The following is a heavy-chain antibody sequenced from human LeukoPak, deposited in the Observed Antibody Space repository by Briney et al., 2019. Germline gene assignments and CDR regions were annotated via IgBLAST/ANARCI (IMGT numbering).Heavy chain of an antibody. Sequence: ASVKVSCKASGGTFSSYAISWVRQAPGQGLEWMGRIIPILGIANYAQKFQGRVTITADKSTSTAYMELSSLRSEDTAVYYCAREIAAAAPFDYWGQGTLVTVSS. CDR1: GGTFSSYA. CDR2: IIPILGIA. J-gene: IGHJ4*02. D-gene: IGHD6-13*01. V-gene: IGHV1-69*04. CDR3: AREIAAAAPFDY.